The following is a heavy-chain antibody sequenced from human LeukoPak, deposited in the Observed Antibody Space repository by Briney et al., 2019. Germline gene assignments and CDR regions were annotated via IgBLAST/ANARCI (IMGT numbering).Heavy chain of an antibody. CDR3: ARDQSSGYDPGLSFDY. CDR2: ISTSGGST. Sequence: PGGSLRLSCAASGFTFSNYAMTWVRQAPGKGLEWVSAISTSGGSTNYADSVKGRFTISRDNSKNTLYLQMNSLRAEDTAVCYCARDQSSGYDPGLSFDYWGQGTLVTVSS. D-gene: IGHD5-12*01. V-gene: IGHV3-23*01. J-gene: IGHJ4*02. CDR1: GFTFSNYA.